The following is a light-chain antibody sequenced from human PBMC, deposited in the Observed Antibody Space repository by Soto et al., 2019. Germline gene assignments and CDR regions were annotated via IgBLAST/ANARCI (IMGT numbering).Light chain of an antibody. CDR1: SSDVGGYDY. CDR3: SSYTSSSLYV. Sequence: QSVLTXPASVSGSPGQSITISCTGTSSDVGGYDYVSWYQHHPGKAPKLMIYDVSNRPSGVSNRFSGSKSGNTASLTISGLQAEDEADYYCSSYTSSSLYVFGTGTKSPS. V-gene: IGLV2-14*03. J-gene: IGLJ1*01. CDR2: DVS.